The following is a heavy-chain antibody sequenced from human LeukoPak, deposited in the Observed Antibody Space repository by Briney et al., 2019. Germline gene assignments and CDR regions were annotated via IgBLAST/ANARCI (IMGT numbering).Heavy chain of an antibody. J-gene: IGHJ4*02. D-gene: IGHD3-3*01. CDR2: IIPIFGTA. CDR3: ARGLRFLKWLLSSLYYFDY. Sequence: SVKVSFKASGGTFSSYAISWVRQAPGQGLEWMGGIIPIFGTANYAQKFQGRVTITTDESTSTAYMELSSLRSEDTAVYYCARGLRFLKWLLSSLYYFDYWGQGTLVTVSS. V-gene: IGHV1-69*05. CDR1: GGTFSSYA.